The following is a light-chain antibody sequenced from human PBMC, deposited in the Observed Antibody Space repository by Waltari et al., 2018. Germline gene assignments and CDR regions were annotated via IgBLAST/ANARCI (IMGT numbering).Light chain of an antibody. J-gene: IGLJ2*01. CDR3: GAWDSSLTAGG. Sequence: QSVLTQPPSVSAAPGQKVTISCSGSSSNIANNYVSWYQQLPGTAPKLLIYENNNRPSGSHDRFSGSKSGRSATLDITGLQTGDEADDYGGAWDSSLTAGGFGGGTKLTVL. CDR1: SSNIANNY. CDR2: ENN. V-gene: IGLV1-51*02.